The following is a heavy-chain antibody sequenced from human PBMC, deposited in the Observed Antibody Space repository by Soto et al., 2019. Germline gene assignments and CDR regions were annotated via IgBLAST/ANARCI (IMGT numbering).Heavy chain of an antibody. D-gene: IGHD3-10*01. CDR3: AKGDGSWRLNENDY. Sequence: EVQLLESGGDLIQPGGSLRLSCEGSGFAISNYAMSWVRQAPGKGLTWVSGIFGNGRTFYVDSVKGRFTISRDDSKNTVYLQMNILSVEDTAVDYCAKGDGSWRLNENDYWSQGTLDTVSS. CDR1: GFAISNYA. V-gene: IGHV3-23*01. CDR2: IFGNGRT. J-gene: IGHJ4*02.